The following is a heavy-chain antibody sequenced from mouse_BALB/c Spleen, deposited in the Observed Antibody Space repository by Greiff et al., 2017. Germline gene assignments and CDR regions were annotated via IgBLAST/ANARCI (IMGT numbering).Heavy chain of an antibody. V-gene: IGHV5-17*02. J-gene: IGHJ4*01. D-gene: IGHD2-1*01. CDR3: ARYGNYAMDY. Sequence: EVHLVESGGGLVQPGGSRKLSCAASGFTFTSFGMHWVRQAPEKGLEWVAYISSGSSTISYADTVTVRFPISRDNPKNTLFLQMTSLRSEDTAMYYCARYGNYAMDYWGQGTSVTVSS. CDR2: ISSGSSTI. CDR1: GFTFTSFG.